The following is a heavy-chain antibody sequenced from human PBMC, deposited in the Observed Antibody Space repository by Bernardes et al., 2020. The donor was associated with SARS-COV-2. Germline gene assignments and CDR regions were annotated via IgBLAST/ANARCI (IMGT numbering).Heavy chain of an antibody. Sequence: ASVKVSCKASGYTFTGYYMHWVRQAPGQGLEWMGWINPNSGGTNYAQKFQGRVTMTRDTSISTAYMELSRLRSDDTAVYYCASPLPGRYSNYVLSSGYYYGMDVWGQGTTVTVSS. V-gene: IGHV1-2*02. CDR3: ASPLPGRYSNYVLSSGYYYGMDV. CDR1: GYTFTGYY. D-gene: IGHD4-4*01. J-gene: IGHJ6*02. CDR2: INPNSGGT.